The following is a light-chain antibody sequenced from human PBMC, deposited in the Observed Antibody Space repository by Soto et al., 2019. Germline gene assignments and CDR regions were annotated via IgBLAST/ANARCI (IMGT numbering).Light chain of an antibody. CDR3: SSYTSSSTLRV. Sequence: QSVLTQPASVSGSPGQSITISCIGTSSDVGGYNYVSWYQQHPGKAPKLMIYDVSNRPSGVSNRFSGSKSGNTAPLTISGLQAEDEADYYCSSYTSSSTLRVFGGGTKLTVL. CDR1: SSDVGGYNY. V-gene: IGLV2-14*01. CDR2: DVS. J-gene: IGLJ2*01.